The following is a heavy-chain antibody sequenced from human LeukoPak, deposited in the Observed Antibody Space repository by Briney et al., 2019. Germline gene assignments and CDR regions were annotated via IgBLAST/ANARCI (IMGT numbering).Heavy chain of an antibody. J-gene: IGHJ3*02. Sequence: PSETLSLTCAVYGGSFRRYYWSWIRQPPGKGLEWIGEINHSGSTNYNPSLKSRVTISVDTSKNQFSLKLSSVTAADTAVYYWARDVLRYFEKGACDIWGQGTMVTVSS. CDR3: ARDVLRYFEKGACDI. V-gene: IGHV4-34*01. CDR1: GGSFRRYY. CDR2: INHSGST. D-gene: IGHD3-9*01.